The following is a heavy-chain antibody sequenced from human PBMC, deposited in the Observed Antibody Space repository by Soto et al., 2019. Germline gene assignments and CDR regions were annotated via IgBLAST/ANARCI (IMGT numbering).Heavy chain of an antibody. CDR1: GGSISSSSYY. Sequence: SETLSLTCTVSGGSISSSSYYWGWIRQPPGKGLEWIGSIYYSGSTYYNPSLKSRVTIPVDTSKNQFSLKLSSVTAADTAVYYCARPMGYYDFWSGYHPNWFDPWGQGTLVTVSS. V-gene: IGHV4-39*01. J-gene: IGHJ5*02. CDR2: IYYSGST. D-gene: IGHD3-3*01. CDR3: ARPMGYYDFWSGYHPNWFDP.